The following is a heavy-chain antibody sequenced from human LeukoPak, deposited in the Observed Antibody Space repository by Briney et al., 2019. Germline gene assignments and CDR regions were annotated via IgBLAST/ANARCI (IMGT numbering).Heavy chain of an antibody. D-gene: IGHD3-22*01. CDR2: IIPIFGTA. Sequence: SVKVSCKASGGTFSSYAISWVRQAPGQGLEWMGRIIPIFGTANYAQKFQGRVTITADESTSTAYMELSSLRSEDTAVYYCARDRYAHYYDSSGYYPDWGQGTLVTVSS. J-gene: IGHJ1*01. V-gene: IGHV1-69*13. CDR1: GGTFSSYA. CDR3: ARDRYAHYYDSSGYYPD.